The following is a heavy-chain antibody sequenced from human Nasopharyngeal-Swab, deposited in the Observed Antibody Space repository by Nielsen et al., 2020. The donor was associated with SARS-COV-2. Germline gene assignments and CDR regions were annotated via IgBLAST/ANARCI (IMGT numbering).Heavy chain of an antibody. CDR2: INHSGSI. J-gene: IGHJ6*02. CDR1: GGSFSSYY. Sequence: SETLSLTFAVYGGSFSSYYWGWIRQPPGKGLEWIGEINHSGSINYSPSLKSRVTISGDTSKNQFSLKLNSVTAADTAVYYCARGTTFLEWLLYRCQSGCGGMDVWGQGTTVTVSS. CDR3: ARGTTFLEWLLYRCQSGCGGMDV. D-gene: IGHD3-3*02. V-gene: IGHV4-34*01.